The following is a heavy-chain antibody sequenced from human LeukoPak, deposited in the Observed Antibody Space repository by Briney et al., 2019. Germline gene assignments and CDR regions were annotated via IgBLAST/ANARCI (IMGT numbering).Heavy chain of an antibody. D-gene: IGHD4-23*01. Sequence: GALVKVSCKASGYTFTSYYMHWVRQAPGQGLEWMGIINPSGGSTSYAQKFQGRVTMTRDMSTSTVYMELSSLRSEDTAVYYCASRGSGGNPSRYWGQGTLVTVSS. J-gene: IGHJ4*02. CDR1: GYTFTSYY. V-gene: IGHV1-46*01. CDR2: INPSGGST. CDR3: ASRGSGGNPSRY.